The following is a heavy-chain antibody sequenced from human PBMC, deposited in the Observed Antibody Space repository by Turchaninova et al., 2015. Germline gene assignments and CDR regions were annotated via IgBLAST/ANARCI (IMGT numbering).Heavy chain of an antibody. CDR3: ARGGDFWSGYQGYFDS. Sequence: QLQLQESGPGLVKPSQTLSLTCDVSGGSISRDGYAWSWSRQPPGKGLEWIGYIYHSGSTYYNPSLKSRVTISVDRSKNQFSLKLSSVTAADTAVYYCARGGDFWSGYQGYFDSWGQGTLVTVSS. CDR2: IYHSGST. D-gene: IGHD3-3*01. J-gene: IGHJ4*02. CDR1: GGSISRDGYA. V-gene: IGHV4-30-2*01.